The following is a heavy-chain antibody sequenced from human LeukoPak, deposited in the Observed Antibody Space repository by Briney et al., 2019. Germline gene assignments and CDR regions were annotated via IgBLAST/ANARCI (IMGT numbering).Heavy chain of an antibody. V-gene: IGHV3-74*01. CDR2: IKSDGSST. Sequence: PGGSLRLSCAASGFTFSSYWMHWVRQAPGKGLVWVSGIKSDGSSTSYADSVKGRFTVSRDNAKNTLYLQMNSLRAEDTAVYYYAREGRFLDRSPVDYWGQGSLVTVSS. CDR1: GFTFSSYW. D-gene: IGHD3/OR15-3a*01. J-gene: IGHJ4*02. CDR3: AREGRFLDRSPVDY.